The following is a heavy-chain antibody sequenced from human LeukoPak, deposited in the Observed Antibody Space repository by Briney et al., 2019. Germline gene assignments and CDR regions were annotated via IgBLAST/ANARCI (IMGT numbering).Heavy chain of an antibody. Sequence: GGSLRLSCAASGFTFSSYSRNWVRRAPGKGLGWVSSISSSSSYIYCADSVKGRFTISRDNAKNSLYLQMNSLRAEDTAAYYCARDKGTMVRGVLDIWGQGTMVAVSS. CDR2: ISSSSSYI. CDR3: ARDKGTMVRGVLDI. D-gene: IGHD3-10*01. CDR1: GFTFSSYS. J-gene: IGHJ3*02. V-gene: IGHV3-21*01.